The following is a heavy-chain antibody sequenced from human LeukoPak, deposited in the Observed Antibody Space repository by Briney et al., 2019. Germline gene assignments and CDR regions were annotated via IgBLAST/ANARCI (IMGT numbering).Heavy chain of an antibody. CDR1: GGSISSSSYY. D-gene: IGHD6-13*01. CDR3: ARDTNIAAADTFDY. V-gene: IGHV4-39*07. J-gene: IGHJ4*02. Sequence: NPSETLSLTCTVSGGSISSSSYYWGWIRQPPGKGLEWIGSIYYSGSTYYNPSLKSRVTISVDTSKNQFSLKLSSVTVADTAVYYCARDTNIAAADTFDYWGQGTLVTVSS. CDR2: IYYSGST.